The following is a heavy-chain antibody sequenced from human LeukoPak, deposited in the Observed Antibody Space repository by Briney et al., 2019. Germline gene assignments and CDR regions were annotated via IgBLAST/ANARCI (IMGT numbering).Heavy chain of an antibody. Sequence: GGSLRLSCAASGSTFSSYWLSWVRQAPGKGLEWVANIKHDGSETYYVDSVKGRFTISRDNAKNSLYLQMNSLSAEDTAVYYCARDPPWKMHLWLYYFDYWGQGTLVTVSS. CDR1: GSTFSSYW. D-gene: IGHD5-18*01. V-gene: IGHV3-7*01. J-gene: IGHJ4*02. CDR3: ARDPPWKMHLWLYYFDY. CDR2: IKHDGSET.